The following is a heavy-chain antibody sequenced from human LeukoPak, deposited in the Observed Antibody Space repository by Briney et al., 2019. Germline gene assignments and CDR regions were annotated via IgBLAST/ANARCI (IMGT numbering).Heavy chain of an antibody. D-gene: IGHD3-10*01. CDR1: GFTFSSYG. CDR2: ISYDGSNK. CDR3: ATDDYDGSGSYSLDY. J-gene: IGHJ4*02. Sequence: GRSLRLSCAASGFTFSSYGMHWVRQAPGKGLEWVAVISYDGSNKYYADSVKGRFTIARDNSKNTLYLQMNSLRAEDTAVYYCATDDYDGSGSYSLDYWGQGPLVTVSS. V-gene: IGHV3-30*03.